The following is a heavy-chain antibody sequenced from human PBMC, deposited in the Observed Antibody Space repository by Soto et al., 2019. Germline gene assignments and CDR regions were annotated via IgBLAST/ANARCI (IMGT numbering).Heavy chain of an antibody. V-gene: IGHV1-8*01. CDR2: MNPNSGNT. J-gene: IGHJ6*02. Sequence: ASVKVSCKASGYTFTSYDINWVRQATGQELEWMGWMNPNSGNTGYAQKFQGRVTMTRNTSISTAYMELSSLRSEDTAVYYCARVFRSPAAPYYYGMDFWGQGTTVTVSS. D-gene: IGHD2-2*01. CDR3: ARVFRSPAAPYYYGMDF. CDR1: GYTFTSYD.